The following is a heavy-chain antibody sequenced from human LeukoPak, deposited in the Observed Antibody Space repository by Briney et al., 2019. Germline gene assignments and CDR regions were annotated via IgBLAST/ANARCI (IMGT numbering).Heavy chain of an antibody. CDR2: ISAYNGNT. D-gene: IGHD3-3*01. J-gene: IGHJ5*02. CDR3: ARTPQFGVVIIYWFDP. Sequence: GASVKVSCKASGYTFTSYGISWVRQAPGQGLEWMGWISAYNGNTNYAQKLQGRVTTTTDTSTSTAYMELRSLRSDDTAVYYCARTPQFGVVIIYWFDPWGQGTLVTVSS. V-gene: IGHV1-18*01. CDR1: GYTFTSYG.